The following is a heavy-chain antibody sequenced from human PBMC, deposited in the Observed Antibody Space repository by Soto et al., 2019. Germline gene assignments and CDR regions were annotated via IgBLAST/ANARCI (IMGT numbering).Heavy chain of an antibody. CDR3: ASREIQGPIDY. J-gene: IGHJ4*02. D-gene: IGHD1-26*01. V-gene: IGHV4-28*01. CDR1: GYSISSSNW. CDR2: IYYSGTT. Sequence: QVQLQESGPGLVKPSDTLSLTCAVSGYSISSSNWWGWIRQPPGKGLEWIGYIYYSGTTYYNPSLNSRVTMSLDTPHNQFSLKLTSVTAVDTAVYYCASREIQGPIDYWGQGTLVTVSS.